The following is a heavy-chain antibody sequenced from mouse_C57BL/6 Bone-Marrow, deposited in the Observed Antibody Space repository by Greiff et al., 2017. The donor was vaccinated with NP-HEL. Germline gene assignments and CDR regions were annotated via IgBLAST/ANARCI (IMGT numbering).Heavy chain of an antibody. CDR1: GFTFSDYY. CDR3: ASLSYYYGSSSYAMDY. CDR2: ISNGGGST. D-gene: IGHD1-1*01. J-gene: IGHJ4*01. Sequence: EVMLVESGGGLVQPGASLKLSCAASGFTFSDYYMYWVRQTPEKRLEWVAYISNGGGSTYYPDTVKGRFTISRDNAKNTLYLQMSRLKSEDTAMYYCASLSYYYGSSSYAMDYWGQGTSVTVSS. V-gene: IGHV5-12*01.